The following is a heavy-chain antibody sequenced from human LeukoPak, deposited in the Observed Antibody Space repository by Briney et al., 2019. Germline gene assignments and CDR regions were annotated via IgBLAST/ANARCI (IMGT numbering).Heavy chain of an antibody. J-gene: IGHJ4*02. CDR3: AKDQLTYYFDSSGYYPLAY. CDR2: IRYDGSNK. Sequence: GGSLRLSCAASGFTFSSYGMHWVRQAPGKGLEWVAFIRYDGSNKYYADSVKGRFTISRDNSKNTLYLQMNSLRAEDTAVYYCAKDQLTYYFDSSGYYPLAYWGQGTLVTASS. D-gene: IGHD3-22*01. V-gene: IGHV3-30*02. CDR1: GFTFSSYG.